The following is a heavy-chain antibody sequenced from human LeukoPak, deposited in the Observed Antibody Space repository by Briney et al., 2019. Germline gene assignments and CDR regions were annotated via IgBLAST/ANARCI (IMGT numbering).Heavy chain of an antibody. CDR2: ISYDGSNK. D-gene: IGHD3-22*01. V-gene: IGHV3-30*04. CDR1: GFTFSSYA. Sequence: PGGSLRLSCAASGFTFSSYAMHWVRQAPGKGLEGVAVISYDGSNKYYADSVKGRFTISRDNSKNTLYLQMNSLRAEDTAVYYCARVLNYYDSSGPMNYWGQGTLVTVSS. J-gene: IGHJ4*02. CDR3: ARVLNYYDSSGPMNY.